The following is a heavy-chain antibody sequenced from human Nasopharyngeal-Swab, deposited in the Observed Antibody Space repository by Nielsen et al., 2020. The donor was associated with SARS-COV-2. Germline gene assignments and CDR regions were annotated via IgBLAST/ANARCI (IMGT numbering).Heavy chain of an antibody. J-gene: IGHJ4*02. CDR1: GSTFSSYA. CDR3: AREGNWLLGELSPPLWVD. Sequence: SVKVSCKASGSTFSSYAISWVRQAPGQGLEWMGGIIPIFGTANYAQKFQGRVTITADKSTSTAYMEMSSLRSEDTAVYYCAREGNWLLGELSPPLWVDWGQGTLVTVSS. V-gene: IGHV1-69*06. CDR2: IIPIFGTA. D-gene: IGHD3-16*02.